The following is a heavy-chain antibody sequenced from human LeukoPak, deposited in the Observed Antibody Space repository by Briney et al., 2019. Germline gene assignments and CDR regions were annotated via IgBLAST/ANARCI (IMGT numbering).Heavy chain of an antibody. V-gene: IGHV3-21*01. CDR1: GFTFSSYS. J-gene: IGHJ5*02. CDR2: ISSSSSYI. D-gene: IGHD3-22*01. CDR3: AREERAYYYDSSGYYTSYNWFDP. Sequence: GGSLRLSCAASGFTFSSYSMNWVRQAPGKGLEWVSSISSSSSYIYYADSVKGRFTISRDNAKNSLYLQMNSLRAEDTAVYYSAREERAYYYDSSGYYTSYNWFDPWGQGTLVTVSS.